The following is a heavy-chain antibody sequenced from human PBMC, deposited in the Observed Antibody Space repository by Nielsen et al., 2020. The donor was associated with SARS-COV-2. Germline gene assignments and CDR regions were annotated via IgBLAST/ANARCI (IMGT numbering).Heavy chain of an antibody. J-gene: IGHJ3*02. CDR2: ISWNSGSI. CDR1: GFTFDDYA. Sequence: GGSLRLSCAASGFTFDDYAMHWVRQAPGKGLEWVSGISWNSGSIGHADSVKGRFTISRDNAKNSLYLQMNSLRAEDTALYYCAKDPLAAGYAFDIWGQGTMVTVSS. V-gene: IGHV3-9*01. D-gene: IGHD6-13*01. CDR3: AKDPLAAGYAFDI.